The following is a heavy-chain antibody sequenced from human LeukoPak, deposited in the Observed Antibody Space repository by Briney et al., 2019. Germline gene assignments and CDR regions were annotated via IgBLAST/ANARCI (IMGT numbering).Heavy chain of an antibody. Sequence: PSETLSLTCTVSGGSISSSSYYWGWLRQPPGKGLEWVGSIYYSGSTYYNPSLISRVTISVDTSKNQFSLKLSSVTAADTAEYYCASYPTTVTTGYFDYWGQGTLVTVSS. CDR3: ASYPTTVTTGYFDY. D-gene: IGHD4-17*01. CDR1: GGSISSSSYY. J-gene: IGHJ4*02. CDR2: IYYSGST. V-gene: IGHV4-39*01.